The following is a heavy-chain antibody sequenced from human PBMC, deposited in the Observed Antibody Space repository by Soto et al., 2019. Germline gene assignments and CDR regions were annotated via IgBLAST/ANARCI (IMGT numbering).Heavy chain of an antibody. CDR3: AKGFTGDRGYDFLNY. Sequence: PGGSLRLSCAASGFTFISYAMTWVRQAPGKGLEWVSTIRASGGSAYFADSVEGRFTISRDNSKNTLYLQMNSLRAEDTAVYFCAKGFTGDRGYDFLNYWGQGTLVTVSS. J-gene: IGHJ4*02. CDR2: IRASGGSA. D-gene: IGHD5-12*01. CDR1: GFTFISYA. V-gene: IGHV3-23*01.